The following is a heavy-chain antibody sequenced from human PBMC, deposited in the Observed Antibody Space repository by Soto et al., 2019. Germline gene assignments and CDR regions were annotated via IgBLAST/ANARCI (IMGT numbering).Heavy chain of an antibody. D-gene: IGHD1-26*01. J-gene: IGHJ5*02. CDR1: GYTFTSYG. Sequence: QVQLVQSGAEVKKPGASVKVSCKASGYTFTSYGISWVRQAPGQGLEWMGWISTYNGNTNYAQKLQGRVTMTTDTSTSTAYMELRSLRSDDTAVYYCARGVVGATSDGSRLLWFDPWGQGTLVTVSS. CDR2: ISTYNGNT. V-gene: IGHV1-18*01. CDR3: ARGVVGATSDGSRLLWFDP.